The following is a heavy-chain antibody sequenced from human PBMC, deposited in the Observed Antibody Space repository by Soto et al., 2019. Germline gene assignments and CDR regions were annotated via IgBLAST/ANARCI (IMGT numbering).Heavy chain of an antibody. V-gene: IGHV3-13*01. CDR1: GFMFISYD. CDR2: IGIAGDT. D-gene: IGHD6-19*01. CDR3: VRGGPESSGISADDAFDI. J-gene: IGHJ3*02. Sequence: WGSLRLSCAASGFMFISYDIHFFRQCGLKCLEWVAAIGIAGDTYYLGSVKGRFTISRENDKKSLNLQISDIRVEDTAFYYCVRGGPESSGISADDAFDIWGQGTVVTVSS.